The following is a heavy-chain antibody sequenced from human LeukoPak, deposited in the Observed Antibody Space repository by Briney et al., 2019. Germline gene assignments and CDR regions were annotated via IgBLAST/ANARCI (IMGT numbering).Heavy chain of an antibody. CDR2: IYYSGST. D-gene: IGHD5-12*01. J-gene: IGHJ4*02. Sequence: PSQTLSLTCTVSGGSINSGGYSWTWIRQHPGKDLEWIGYIYYSGSTYYNPSLKSRVTISLDTSKNQFSLKLSSVTAADTAVYYCARDPGGNRDGYNLLWGQGTLVTVSS. V-gene: IGHV4-31*03. CDR3: ARDPGGNRDGYNLL. CDR1: GGSINSGGYS.